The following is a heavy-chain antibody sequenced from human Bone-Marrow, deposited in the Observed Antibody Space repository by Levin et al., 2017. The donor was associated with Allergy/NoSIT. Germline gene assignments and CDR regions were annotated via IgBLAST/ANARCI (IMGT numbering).Heavy chain of an antibody. CDR3: ARPDCSSTSCYAMIGGYYFDY. CDR2: ISYDGSNK. D-gene: IGHD2-2*01. CDR1: GFTFSSYA. Sequence: GGSLRLSCAASGFTFSSYAMHWVRQAPGKGLEWVAVISYDGSNKYYADSVKGRFTISRDNSKNTLYLQMNSLRAEDTAVYYCARPDCSSTSCYAMIGGYYFDYWGQGTLVTVSS. J-gene: IGHJ4*02. V-gene: IGHV3-30-3*01.